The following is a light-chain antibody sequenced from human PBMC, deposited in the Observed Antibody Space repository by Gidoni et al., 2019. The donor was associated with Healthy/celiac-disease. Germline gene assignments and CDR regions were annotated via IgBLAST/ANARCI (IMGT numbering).Light chain of an antibody. J-gene: IGKJ1*01. CDR3: QKYNSAPRT. CDR2: AAS. V-gene: IGKV1-27*01. Sequence: DIQMPQSPSSLSASVGDRVTTYCRASQGISNYLAWYQQKPGKVPKLLIYAASTLQSGVPSRFSGSGSGTDFTLTISSLQPEDVATYYCQKYNSAPRTFGQGTKVEIK. CDR1: QGISNY.